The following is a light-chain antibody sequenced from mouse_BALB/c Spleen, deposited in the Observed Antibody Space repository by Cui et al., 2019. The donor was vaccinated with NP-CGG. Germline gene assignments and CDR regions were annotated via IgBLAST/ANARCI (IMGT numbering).Light chain of an antibody. CDR3: ALWYSNHWV. Sequence: QAVVPQELALTTSPGETVTLTCRSSTGAVTTSNYANWVQEKPDHFFTGLIGGTNNRAPGVPARFSGSLIGDKAALTITGARTEDEAIYFCALWYSNHWVFGGGTKLTVL. CDR2: GTN. J-gene: IGLJ1*01. CDR1: TGAVTTSNY. V-gene: IGLV1*01.